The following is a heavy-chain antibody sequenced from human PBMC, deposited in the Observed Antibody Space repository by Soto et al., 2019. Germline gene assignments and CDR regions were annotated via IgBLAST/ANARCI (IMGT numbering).Heavy chain of an antibody. Sequence: GGSLRLSCAASGFTFRNNVLNWVRQAPGKGLEWVSSISSTTNYIYYGDSMKGRFTISRDNAKNSLYLEMNSLRAEDTAVYYCARESEDLTSNFDYWGQGTLVTV. V-gene: IGHV3-21*06. CDR1: GFTFRNNV. CDR2: ISSTTNYI. CDR3: ARESEDLTSNFDY. J-gene: IGHJ4*02.